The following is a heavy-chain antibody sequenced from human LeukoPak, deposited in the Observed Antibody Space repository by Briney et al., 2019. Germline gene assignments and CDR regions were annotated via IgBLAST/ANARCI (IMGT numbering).Heavy chain of an antibody. CDR1: GGTFSSYA. J-gene: IGHJ4*02. Sequence: GSSVKVSCKASGGTFSSYAISWVRQAPGQGLEWMGGIIPIFGTANYAQKLQGRVTITTDESTSTAYMELSSLRSEDTAVYYCARAQWLLLAFDYWGQGTLVTVSS. D-gene: IGHD3-22*01. CDR2: IIPIFGTA. V-gene: IGHV1-69*05. CDR3: ARAQWLLLAFDY.